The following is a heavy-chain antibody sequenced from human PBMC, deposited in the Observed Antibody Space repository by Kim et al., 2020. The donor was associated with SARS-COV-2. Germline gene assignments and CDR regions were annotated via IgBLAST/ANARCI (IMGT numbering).Heavy chain of an antibody. Sequence: KGRFTISRDNSKNTLYLQMNSLRAEDTAVYYCAIDATGYSYGSEAGAFDIWGQGTMVTVSS. V-gene: IGHV3-30*02. CDR3: AIDATGYSYGSEAGAFDI. J-gene: IGHJ3*02. D-gene: IGHD5-18*01.